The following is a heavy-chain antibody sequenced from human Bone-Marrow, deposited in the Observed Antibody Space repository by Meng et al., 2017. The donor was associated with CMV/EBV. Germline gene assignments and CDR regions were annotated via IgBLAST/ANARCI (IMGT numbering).Heavy chain of an antibody. CDR3: ARNLKAVALDY. Sequence: GESLKISCAASGFTVSSNYMSWVRQAPGKGLEWVANIKQDGSEKYYVDSVKGRFTISRDNAKNSLYLQMNSLRAEDTAVYYCARNLKAVALDYWGQGTLVTVSS. CDR1: GFTVSSNY. V-gene: IGHV3-7*01. CDR2: IKQDGSEK. D-gene: IGHD6-19*01. J-gene: IGHJ4*02.